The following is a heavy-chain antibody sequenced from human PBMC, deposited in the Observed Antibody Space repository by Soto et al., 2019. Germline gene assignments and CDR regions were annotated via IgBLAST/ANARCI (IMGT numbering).Heavy chain of an antibody. Sequence: EVQLVESGGGLVKPGWSLRLSCAASGFTFSNAWMSWVRQAPGKGLEWVGRIKSKTDGGTTDYAAPVKGRFTISRDDSKNTLYLQMNSLKTEDTAVYYCATDLYSRGWDVRFFDYWGEGTLITVSS. CDR2: IKSKTDGGTT. CDR1: GFTFSNAW. CDR3: ATDLYSRGWDVRFFDY. V-gene: IGHV3-15*01. D-gene: IGHD6-19*01. J-gene: IGHJ4*02.